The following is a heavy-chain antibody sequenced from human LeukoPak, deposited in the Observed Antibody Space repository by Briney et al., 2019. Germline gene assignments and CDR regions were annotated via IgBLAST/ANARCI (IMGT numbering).Heavy chain of an antibody. V-gene: IGHV4-61*02. CDR2: IYTSGST. CDR3: ARGVRDGYNFGWFDP. CDR1: GGSISSGSYY. J-gene: IGHJ5*02. D-gene: IGHD5-24*01. Sequence: KSSETLSLTCTVSGGSISSGSYYWSWIRQPAGKGLEWIGRIYTSGSTNYNPSLKSRVTISVDTSKNQFSLKLSSVTAADTAVYYCARGVRDGYNFGWFDPWGQGTLVTVSS.